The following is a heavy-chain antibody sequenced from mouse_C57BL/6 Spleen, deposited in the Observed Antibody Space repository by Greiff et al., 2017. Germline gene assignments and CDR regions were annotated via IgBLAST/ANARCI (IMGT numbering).Heavy chain of an antibody. Sequence: EVQRVESGGGLVKPGGSLKLSCAASGFTFSDYGMHWVRQAPEKGLEWVAYISSGSSTIYYADTVKGRFTISRDNSKNTLFLQMSSLRSEDTAMYYCARKDSYYAMGYWGQGTSVTVSS. CDR2: ISSGSSTI. V-gene: IGHV5-17*01. J-gene: IGHJ4*01. CDR1: GFTFSDYG. CDR3: ARKDSYYAMGY.